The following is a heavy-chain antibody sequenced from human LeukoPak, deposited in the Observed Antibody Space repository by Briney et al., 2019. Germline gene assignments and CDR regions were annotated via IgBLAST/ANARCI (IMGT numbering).Heavy chain of an antibody. Sequence: PSETLSLTCAVYGGSFSGYYWSWIRQPPGKGLEWIGEVNHGGSTNYNPSLKSRVTISVDTSKIQFSLKLSSVTAADTAAYYCARLRYCTNGVCPWGQGTLVTVSS. CDR3: ARLRYCTNGVCP. V-gene: IGHV4-34*01. CDR1: GGSFSGYY. J-gene: IGHJ5*02. CDR2: VNHGGST. D-gene: IGHD2-8*01.